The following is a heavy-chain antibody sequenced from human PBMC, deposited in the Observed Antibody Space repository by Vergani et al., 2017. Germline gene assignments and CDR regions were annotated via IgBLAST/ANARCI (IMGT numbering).Heavy chain of an antibody. CDR3: ARRGSGWGLLFDP. CDR2: IYYSGST. Sequence: QVQLQESGPGLVKPSETLSLTCTVSGGSISSYYWSWIRQPPGKVLEWIGYIYYSGSTNYNPSLKSRVTISVDTSKNQFSLKLSSVTAADTAVYYCARRGSGWGLLFDPWGQGTLVTVSS. CDR1: GGSISSYY. V-gene: IGHV4-59*01. J-gene: IGHJ5*02. D-gene: IGHD6-19*01.